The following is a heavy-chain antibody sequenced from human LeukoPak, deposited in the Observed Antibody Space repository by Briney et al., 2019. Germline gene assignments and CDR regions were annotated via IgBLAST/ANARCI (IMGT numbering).Heavy chain of an antibody. V-gene: IGHV1-69*13. D-gene: IGHD2-21*02. CDR2: IIPIFGTA. Sequence: ASVTVSCKASGGTFSSYAISWVRQAPGQGLEWMGGIIPIFGTANYAQKFQGRVTITADESTSTAYMELSSLRSEDTAVYYCARGAHIVVVTARGSFDYWGQGTLVTVSS. CDR1: GGTFSSYA. CDR3: ARGAHIVVVTARGSFDY. J-gene: IGHJ4*02.